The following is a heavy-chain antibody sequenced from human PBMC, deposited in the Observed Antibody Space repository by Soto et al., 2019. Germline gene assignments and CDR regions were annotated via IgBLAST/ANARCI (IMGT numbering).Heavy chain of an antibody. CDR3: ARTLYDSSGLWVPPYREYYYYGMDV. J-gene: IGHJ6*02. D-gene: IGHD3-22*01. CDR1: GGSISSYY. CDR2: IYYSVST. Sequence: SETLSLTCTVSGGSISSYYWSWIRQPPGKRLEKIGYIYYSVSTNYNPSLKSRVTISVDTSKNQFSLKLSSVTAADTAVYYCARTLYDSSGLWVPPYREYYYYGMDVWGQGTTVTVSS. V-gene: IGHV4-59*08.